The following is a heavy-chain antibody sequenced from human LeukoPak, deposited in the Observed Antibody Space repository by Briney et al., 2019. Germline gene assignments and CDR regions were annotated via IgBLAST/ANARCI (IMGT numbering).Heavy chain of an antibody. J-gene: IGHJ5*01. Sequence: SLRLSCAASGFTFNNYAMSWGRQAPGKGLEWVSGNSGSGNTYYADSVKGRFTISRDNSKNMLYLQMYRLRAEDTALYYCAKDDFITAGVFDSWGQGTLVTVSS. CDR3: AKDDFITAGVFDS. CDR1: GFTFNNYA. V-gene: IGHV3-23*01. CDR2: NSGSGNT. D-gene: IGHD3-22*01.